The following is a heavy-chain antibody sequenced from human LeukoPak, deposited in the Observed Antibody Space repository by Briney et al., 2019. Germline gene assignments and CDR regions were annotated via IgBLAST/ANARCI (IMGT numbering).Heavy chain of an antibody. CDR2: IHFTGST. CDR1: GGSIRSYY. CDR3: ARHSSSWYPDY. J-gene: IGHJ4*02. V-gene: IGHV4-59*08. D-gene: IGHD6-13*01. Sequence: SETLSLTCTVSGGSIRSYYRSWIRQPPGKGLEWIGYIHFTGSTKYNPSLNSRVTMSVDTSKNQFSLQLSSVTATDTAVYFCARHSSSWYPDYWGQGTLVTVSS.